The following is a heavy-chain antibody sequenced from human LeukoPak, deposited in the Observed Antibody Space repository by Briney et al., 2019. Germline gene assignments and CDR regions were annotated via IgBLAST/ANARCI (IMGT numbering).Heavy chain of an antibody. V-gene: IGHV3-7*01. D-gene: IGHD2-2*01. CDR2: IKQDGSEK. CDR1: GFTFSSYW. CDR3: ARDRTSPDY. J-gene: IGHJ4*02. Sequence: GGSLRLSCAASGFTFSSYWMSRVRQAPGKGLEWVANIKQDGSEKYYVDSERGRFTISRDNAKNSLYLQMNSLRAEDTAVYYCARDRTSPDYWGQGTLVTVSS.